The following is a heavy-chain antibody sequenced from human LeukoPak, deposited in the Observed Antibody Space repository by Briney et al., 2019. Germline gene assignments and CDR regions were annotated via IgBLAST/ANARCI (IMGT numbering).Heavy chain of an antibody. CDR3: ARATSIVVVTADLDY. V-gene: IGHV1-18*01. D-gene: IGHD2-21*02. J-gene: IGHJ4*02. Sequence: GASVKVSCKASGYTFTSYGISWVRQAPGQGLEWMGWISAYNGNTNYAQKLQGRVTMTTDTSTSTAYMELRSLRSDDTAVYYCARATSIVVVTADLDYWGQGTLVTVSS. CDR2: ISAYNGNT. CDR1: GYTFTSYG.